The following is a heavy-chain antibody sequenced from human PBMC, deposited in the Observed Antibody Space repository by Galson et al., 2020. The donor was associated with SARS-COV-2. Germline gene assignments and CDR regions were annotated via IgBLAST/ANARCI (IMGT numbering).Heavy chain of an antibody. Sequence: QLGESLKISCAASGFTFSSYGMHWVRQAPGKGLEWVAVISYDGSNKYYADSVKGRFTISRDNSKNTLYLQMNSLRAEDTAVYYCAKDQTYYDILTGYLGDSFRGNYYYYGMDVWGQGTTVTVSS. CDR1: GFTFSSYG. D-gene: IGHD3-9*01. V-gene: IGHV3-30*18. CDR3: AKDQTYYDILTGYLGDSFRGNYYYYGMDV. CDR2: ISYDGSNK. J-gene: IGHJ6*02.